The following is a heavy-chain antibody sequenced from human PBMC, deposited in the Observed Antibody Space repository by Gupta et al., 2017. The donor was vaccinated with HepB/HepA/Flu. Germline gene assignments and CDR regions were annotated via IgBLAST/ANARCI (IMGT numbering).Heavy chain of an antibody. Sequence: LQLQDSGPGLVKPSETLSLTCTVSGCSISSSSYSWGWIRQPPGKGLEWIGSIYYSGSTYYNPSLKSRVTISVDTSKNQFSLKLSSVTAADTAVYYCACSGWSLYYYGMDVWGQGTTVTVSS. J-gene: IGHJ6*02. CDR3: ACSGWSLYYYGMDV. V-gene: IGHV4-39*01. D-gene: IGHD6-19*01. CDR1: GCSISSSSYS. CDR2: IYYSGST.